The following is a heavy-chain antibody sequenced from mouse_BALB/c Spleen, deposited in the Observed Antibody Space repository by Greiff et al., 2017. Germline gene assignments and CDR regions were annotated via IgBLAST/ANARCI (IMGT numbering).Heavy chain of an antibody. D-gene: IGHD2-3*01. CDR3: ARCGYYFYYFDY. V-gene: IGHV14-3*02. Sequence: VQLQQSGAELVKPGASVKLSCTASGFNIKDTYMHWVKQRPEQGLEWIGRIDPANGNTKYDPKFQGKATITADTSSNTAYLQLSSLTSEDTAVYYCARCGYYFYYFDYWGQGTTLTVSS. J-gene: IGHJ2*01. CDR2: IDPANGNT. CDR1: GFNIKDTY.